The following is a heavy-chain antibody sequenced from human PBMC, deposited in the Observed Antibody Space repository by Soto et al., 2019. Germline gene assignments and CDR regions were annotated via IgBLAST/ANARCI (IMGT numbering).Heavy chain of an antibody. Sequence: LSLTCTVSGGSVSSGSYYWSWIRQPPGKGLEWIGYIYYSGSTNYNPSLKSRVTISVDTSKNQFSLNLTSVTAADTAVYYCARASQCKSYFDCFAWLDYWGQGTLVTVSS. CDR3: ARASQCKSYFDCFAWLDY. CDR2: IYYSGST. D-gene: IGHD3-9*01. CDR1: GGSVSSGSYY. J-gene: IGHJ4*02. V-gene: IGHV4-61*01.